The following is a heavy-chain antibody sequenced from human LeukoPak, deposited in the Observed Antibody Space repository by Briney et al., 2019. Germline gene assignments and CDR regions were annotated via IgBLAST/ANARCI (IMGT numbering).Heavy chain of an antibody. J-gene: IGHJ4*02. D-gene: IGHD3/OR15-3a*01. Sequence: SETLSLTCAVYGGSFSGYYWSWIRQPPGKGLEWIGEINHSGSTNYNPSLKSRVTISVDTSKNQFSLKLSSVTAADTAVHYCARVWDWNLYYFDYWGQGTLVTVSS. CDR1: GGSFSGYY. CDR2: INHSGST. CDR3: ARVWDWNLYYFDY. V-gene: IGHV4-34*01.